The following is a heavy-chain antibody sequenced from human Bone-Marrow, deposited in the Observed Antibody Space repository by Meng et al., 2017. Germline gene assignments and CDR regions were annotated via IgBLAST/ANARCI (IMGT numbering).Heavy chain of an antibody. V-gene: IGHV3-30*04. D-gene: IGHD1-26*01. J-gene: IGHJ3*02. CDR3: ARPAYSGSSTSDEAFDI. CDR1: GFTFGSYA. CDR2: ISFDGNDK. Sequence: GESLKISCAASGFTFGSYAMHWVRQAPGKGLEWLSLISFDGNDKYYADSVKGRFTISRDNSKSTLFLQMNSLRVEDTAMFYCARPAYSGSSTSDEAFDIWGQGTMVTVSS.